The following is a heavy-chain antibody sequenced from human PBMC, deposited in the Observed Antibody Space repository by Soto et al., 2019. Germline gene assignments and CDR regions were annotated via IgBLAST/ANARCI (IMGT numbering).Heavy chain of an antibody. D-gene: IGHD5-18*01. CDR1: GGSFSGYY. V-gene: IGHV4-34*01. CDR3: ARGRRTAMVKRNLFAS. CDR2: INHSGST. J-gene: IGHJ5*01. Sequence: SETLSLTCAVYGGSFSGYYWSWIRQPPGKGLEWIGEINHSGSTNYNPSLKSRVTISVDTSKNQFSLKLSSVTAADTAVYYCARGRRTAMVKRNLFASWGQGTLVTVSS.